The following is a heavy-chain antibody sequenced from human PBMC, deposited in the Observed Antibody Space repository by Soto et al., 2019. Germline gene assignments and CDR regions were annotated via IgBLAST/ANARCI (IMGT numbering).Heavy chain of an antibody. J-gene: IGHJ6*02. CDR2: IWYDGSNK. D-gene: IGHD2-2*01. CDR1: GFTFSSYG. V-gene: IGHV3-33*01. Sequence: QVQLVESGGGVVQPGRSLRLSCAASGFTFSSYGMHWVRQAPGKGLEWVAVIWYDGSNKYYADSVKGRFTISRDNSKNTLYLQMTSLRAEDTAVYYCARSLQGVVPADRASRNYYYGMDVWGQGTTVTVSS. CDR3: ARSLQGVVPADRASRNYYYGMDV.